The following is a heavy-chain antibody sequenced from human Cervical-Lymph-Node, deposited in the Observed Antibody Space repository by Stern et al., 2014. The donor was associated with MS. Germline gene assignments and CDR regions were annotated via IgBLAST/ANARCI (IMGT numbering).Heavy chain of an antibody. CDR2: ISYDGSNQ. J-gene: IGHJ4*02. D-gene: IGHD6-19*01. Sequence: VQLEESGGGVVQPGRSLRLSCAASGFTFGSHAMHWVRQAPGKGLDWVAVISYDGSNQHYADSVKGRFTISRDNSNNTLYLQMNSLRDEDTAVYYCAKPAVARYFDYWGQGTLVTVSS. CDR1: GFTFGSHA. CDR3: AKPAVARYFDY. V-gene: IGHV3-30-3*02.